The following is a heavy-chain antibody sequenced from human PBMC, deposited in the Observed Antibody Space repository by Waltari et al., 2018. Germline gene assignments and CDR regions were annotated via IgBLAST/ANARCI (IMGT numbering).Heavy chain of an antibody. CDR2: IYRSGVT. CDR1: GGSIRNLNFY. Sequence: QVQLQESGPGLAKASQTLSPTCDVSGGSIRNLNFYWSWIRQPAGKWLEWIGRIYRSGVTDYNPSLRGRATMFLDMSKNQFSLTVDSLIAADTAVYYCAVSPDTATSRAAFHFWGPGTTVSVSS. J-gene: IGHJ6*02. D-gene: IGHD5-18*01. V-gene: IGHV4-61*02. CDR3: AVSPDTATSRAAFHF.